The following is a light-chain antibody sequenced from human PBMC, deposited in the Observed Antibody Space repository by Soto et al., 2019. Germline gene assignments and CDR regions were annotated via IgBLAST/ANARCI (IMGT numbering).Light chain of an antibody. V-gene: IGKV3-15*01. CDR2: GAS. CDR1: QSVSSN. J-gene: IGKJ1*01. CDR3: QQRSKGRT. Sequence: EIVMTQSPATLSVSPGERATLSCRASQSVSSNLAWYQQKPGQAPRLLIYGASTRATGIPARFSGSGSGTEFTLTISSLQSEDFAVYYCQQRSKGRTFGQGTKVEIK.